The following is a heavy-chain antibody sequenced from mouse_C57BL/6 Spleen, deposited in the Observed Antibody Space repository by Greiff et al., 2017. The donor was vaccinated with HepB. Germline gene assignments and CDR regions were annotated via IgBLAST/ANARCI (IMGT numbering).Heavy chain of an antibody. CDR1: GYSITSGYY. J-gene: IGHJ4*01. Sequence: EVKLLESGPGLVKPSQSLSLTCSVTGYSITSGYYWNWIRQFPGNKLEWMGYISYDGSNNYNPSLKNRISITRDTSKNQFFLKLNSVTTEDTATYYCARDGYYDYAMDYWCQGTSVTVSS. CDR2: ISYDGSN. CDR3: ARDGYYDYAMDY. D-gene: IGHD2-3*01. V-gene: IGHV3-6*01.